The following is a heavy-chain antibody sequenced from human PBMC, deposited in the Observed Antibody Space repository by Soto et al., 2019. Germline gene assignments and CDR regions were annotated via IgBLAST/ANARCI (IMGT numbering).Heavy chain of an antibody. CDR1: GGSFSGYY. CDR3: ARAEGYSSGWYGY. CDR2: INHSGST. Sequence: QVQLQQWGAGLLKHSETLSLTCAVYGGSFSGYYWSWIRQPPGKGLEWIGEINHSGSTNYNPSLKSRVNISVDTSKNQFSLKLSSVTAADTAVYYCARAEGYSSGWYGYWGQGTVVTVCS. V-gene: IGHV4-34*01. J-gene: IGHJ4*02. D-gene: IGHD6-19*01.